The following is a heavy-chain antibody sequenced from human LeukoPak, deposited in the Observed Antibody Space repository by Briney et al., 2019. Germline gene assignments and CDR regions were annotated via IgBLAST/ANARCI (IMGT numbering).Heavy chain of an antibody. CDR2: IQFDGSDN. J-gene: IGHJ4*02. D-gene: IGHD2-21*02. Sequence: GGSLRLSCAASGFTFSSYNMHWGREAPGKGLEWGAYIQFDGSDNSYADSVKGRFTISRDNSKNTVYLQMNSLRTEDTALYYCAKDSWGGDCYFDYWGQGTLVTVSS. CDR3: AKDSWGGDCYFDY. V-gene: IGHV3-30*02. CDR1: GFTFSSYN.